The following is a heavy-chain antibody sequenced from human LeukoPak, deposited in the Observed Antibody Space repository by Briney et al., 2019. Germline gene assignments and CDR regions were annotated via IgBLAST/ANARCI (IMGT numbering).Heavy chain of an antibody. CDR3: ARDLGYYYGSGSQTLYYYYYGMDV. CDR1: GYTFTSYG. J-gene: IGHJ6*02. Sequence: ASVKVSCEASGYTFTSYGISWVRQAPGQGLEWMGWSSAYNGNTNYAQKLQGRVTMTTDTSTSTAYMELRSLRSDDTAVYYCARDLGYYYGSGSQTLYYYYYGMDVWGQGTTVTVSS. CDR2: SSAYNGNT. V-gene: IGHV1-18*01. D-gene: IGHD3-10*01.